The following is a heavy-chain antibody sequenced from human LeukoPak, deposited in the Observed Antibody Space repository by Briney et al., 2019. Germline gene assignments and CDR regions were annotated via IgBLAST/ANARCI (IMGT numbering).Heavy chain of an antibody. CDR3: AGGRMGRYYDH. Sequence: PSETLSLTCDISGTAISSYFWNWIRQSPTKGLEWIGYFYHNGGTSYNPSLRSRVTISEDSSQKRLSLQVTSMTAADTAIYYCAGGRMGRYYDHWGQGTLVAVST. CDR2: FYHNGGT. J-gene: IGHJ4*02. V-gene: IGHV4-59*08. CDR1: GTAISSYF. D-gene: IGHD1-26*01.